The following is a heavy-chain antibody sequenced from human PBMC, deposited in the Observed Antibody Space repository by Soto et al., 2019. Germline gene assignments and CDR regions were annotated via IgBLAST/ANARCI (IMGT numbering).Heavy chain of an antibody. CDR2: IDWDGDK. CDR1: GFSLNASGMC. CDR3: EPMRGSYISPLDS. J-gene: IGHJ4*02. D-gene: IGHD5-18*01. Sequence: SGPTLVNPTQTLTLTCTFSGFSLNASGMCLTWIRQPPGRALEWLATIDWDGDKYYTSSLRTRLTISKDTSKNQVALTMTDMQPMDNGTSFSEPMRGSYISPLDSWGQGALLTVSS. V-gene: IGHV2-70*13.